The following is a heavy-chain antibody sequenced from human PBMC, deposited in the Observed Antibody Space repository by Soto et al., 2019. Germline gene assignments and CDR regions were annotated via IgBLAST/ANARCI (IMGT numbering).Heavy chain of an antibody. CDR2: IIPIFGTA. D-gene: IGHD2-2*01. V-gene: IGHV1-69*13. Sequence: ASVKVSCKASGGTFSSYAISWVRQAPGQGLEWMGGIIPIFGTANYAQKFQGRVTITADESTSTAYMELSSLRSEDTAVYYCARKHQLHFWDYYGLDVWGQGTTVTVSS. CDR3: ARKHQLHFWDYYGLDV. J-gene: IGHJ6*02. CDR1: GGTFSSYA.